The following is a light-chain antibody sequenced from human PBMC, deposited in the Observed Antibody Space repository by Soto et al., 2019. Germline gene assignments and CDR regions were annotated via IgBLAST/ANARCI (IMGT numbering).Light chain of an antibody. V-gene: IGLV2-14*01. CDR3: TSYTTSSTLV. Sequence: QSALTQPASVSGSPGQSITISCTGTSSDIGTYNSVSWYQQHAGKVPKLMIYDVTNGPSGVSDRFSGSKSGNTASLTISGLQAEDEADYYCTSYTTSSTLVFGGGTKLTVL. J-gene: IGLJ2*01. CDR1: SSDIGTYNS. CDR2: DVT.